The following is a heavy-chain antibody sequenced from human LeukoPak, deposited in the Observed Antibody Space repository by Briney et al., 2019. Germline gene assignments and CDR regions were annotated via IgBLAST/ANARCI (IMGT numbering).Heavy chain of an antibody. Sequence: AGGSLRLSCAASGFTFSSYGMHWVRQAPGKGLEWVAVISYDGSNKYYADSVKGRFTISRDNSKNTLYLQMNSLRAEDTAVYYCARHLSYYYDSSGPIDYWGQGTLVTVSS. J-gene: IGHJ4*02. CDR2: ISYDGSNK. V-gene: IGHV3-30*03. CDR3: ARHLSYYYDSSGPIDY. CDR1: GFTFSSYG. D-gene: IGHD3-22*01.